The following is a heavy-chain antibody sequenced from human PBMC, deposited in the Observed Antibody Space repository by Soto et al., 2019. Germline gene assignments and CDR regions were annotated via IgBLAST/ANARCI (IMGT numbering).Heavy chain of an antibody. CDR3: AMPKGAAYSAFDI. CDR2: VNPEATIT. CDR1: GFTFGRHW. D-gene: IGHD2-21*01. V-gene: IGHV3-74*01. J-gene: IGHJ3*02. Sequence: EVQLVESGGGLVQPGGSLRLSCAASGFTFGRHWMHWLRQTPGEGLVSISLVNPEATITDYADSVRGRFTISRDNAKSTLYLEMHILTAEDTGVYYCAMPKGAAYSAFDIWGQGTKVTFSS.